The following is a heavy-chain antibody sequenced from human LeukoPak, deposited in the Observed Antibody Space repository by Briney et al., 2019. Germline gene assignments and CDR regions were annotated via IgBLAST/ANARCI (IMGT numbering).Heavy chain of an antibody. Sequence: PGGSLRLSCAASGFTFSDYYMSWIRQAPGKGLEWVSYISSSGSTIYYADSVKGRFTISRDNAKNSLYLQMNSLRAEDTAVYYCARAIDEYEYYYYYMDVWGKGTTVTVSS. V-gene: IGHV3-11*04. J-gene: IGHJ6*03. D-gene: IGHD2-15*01. CDR2: ISSSGSTI. CDR3: ARAIDEYEYYYYYMDV. CDR1: GFTFSDYY.